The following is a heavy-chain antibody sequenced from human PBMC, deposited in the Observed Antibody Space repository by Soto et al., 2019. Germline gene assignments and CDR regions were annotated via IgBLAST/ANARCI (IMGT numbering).Heavy chain of an antibody. CDR1: GFTFDNYY. CDR3: AREINYSRYPRVIDF. V-gene: IGHV3-11*01. CDR2: ISSNDGTT. J-gene: IGHJ4*02. D-gene: IGHD1-7*01. Sequence: QVQLAESGGGLVKPGGSLRLSCAASGFTFDNYYMSWIRQAPGKGLEWISYISSNDGTTYYADSLKGRFTNARDNAQNSLYLQMNRLIAEDTALYYCAREINYSRYPRVIDFWGQGALVTFSS.